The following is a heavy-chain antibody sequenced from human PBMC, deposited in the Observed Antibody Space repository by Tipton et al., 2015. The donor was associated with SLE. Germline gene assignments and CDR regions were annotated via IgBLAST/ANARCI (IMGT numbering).Heavy chain of an antibody. J-gene: IGHJ4*02. Sequence: TLSLTCAVYGGSFSGYYWSWIRQPPGKGLEWIGEINHSGGTNYNPSLKSRVTISVDASKNQFSLKLSSVTAADTAVYYCARIGIYYDSSGYLDYWGQGTLVTVSS. D-gene: IGHD3-22*01. CDR1: GGSFSGYY. CDR3: ARIGIYYDSSGYLDY. V-gene: IGHV4-34*01. CDR2: INHSGGT.